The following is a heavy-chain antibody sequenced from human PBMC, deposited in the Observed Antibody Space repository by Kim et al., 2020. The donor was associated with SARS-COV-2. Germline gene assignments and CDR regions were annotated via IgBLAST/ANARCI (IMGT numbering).Heavy chain of an antibody. Sequence: TGYADSAKGRFTISRDKAKTSLYLQMNSLRGEETAFYHCVRVYVGGAFDLWGQGIRVTVSS. V-gene: IGHV3-20*01. J-gene: IGHJ3*01. D-gene: IGHD3-10*01. CDR2: T. CDR3: VRVYVGGAFDL.